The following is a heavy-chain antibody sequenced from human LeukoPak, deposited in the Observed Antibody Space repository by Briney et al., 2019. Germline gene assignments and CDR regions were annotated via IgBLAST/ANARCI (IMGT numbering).Heavy chain of an antibody. CDR3: ARQDFHHHHMDV. V-gene: IGHV4-39*01. J-gene: IGHJ6*03. CDR1: SGSITINSYY. D-gene: IGHD1-14*01. Sequence: SDTLSPTCTVASGSITINSYYWGWLRQPPGNGLECIGSIYYSGSTDYNLSLTSRIAMSAEKLKMQFLLKVGSVAAADTAVYYCARQDFHHHHMDVWGKVTTVTVSS. CDR2: IYYSGST.